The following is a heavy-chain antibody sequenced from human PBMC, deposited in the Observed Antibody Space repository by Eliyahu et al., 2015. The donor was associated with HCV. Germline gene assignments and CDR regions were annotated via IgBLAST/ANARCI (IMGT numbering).Heavy chain of an antibody. CDR1: GFTFXNXA. J-gene: IGHJ5*02. V-gene: IGHV3-30*02. CDR3: AKDSSGPGGSLNYFDP. Sequence: QVQLVESGGGVVQPGGSLRLSCTASGFTFXNXAMHWVRQAPGKGLEWLTYIRHDSTYNKYYADSVRGRFSISRDNSKNTLYLQMNSLRPEDTAVYYCAKDSSGPGGSLNYFDPWGQGTLVTVSS. D-gene: IGHD2-15*01. CDR2: IRHDSTYNK.